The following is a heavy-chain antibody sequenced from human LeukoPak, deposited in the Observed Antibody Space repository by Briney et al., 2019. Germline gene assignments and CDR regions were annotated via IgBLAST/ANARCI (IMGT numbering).Heavy chain of an antibody. CDR2: SIPIFGTA. J-gene: IGHJ4*02. V-gene: IGHV1-69*01. CDR3: ARGRSRLYYYDSSGYYYFDY. Sequence: SVRVSCKATGRSFISYDICRVRQAPGQWLEWMGGSIPIFGTANYAQKFQGRVTITADESTSTAYMELSSLRSEDTAVYYCARGRSRLYYYDSSGYYYFDYWGQGTLVTVSS. D-gene: IGHD3-22*01. CDR1: GRSFISYD.